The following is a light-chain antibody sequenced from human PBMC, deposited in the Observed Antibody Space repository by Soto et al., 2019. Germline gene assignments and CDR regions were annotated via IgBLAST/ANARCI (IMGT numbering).Light chain of an antibody. CDR1: QDIGNY. CDR2: AAS. CDR3: QQYNSYPLT. Sequence: DIQMTQSPSAMSASVGDRVTVTCRASQDIGNYLVWFQQKPGKVPKRLIYAASSLQGGVPSRFSGSGSGTEFTLIISSLQPDDFATYYCQQYNSYPLTFGGGTKVDIK. J-gene: IGKJ4*01. V-gene: IGKV1-17*03.